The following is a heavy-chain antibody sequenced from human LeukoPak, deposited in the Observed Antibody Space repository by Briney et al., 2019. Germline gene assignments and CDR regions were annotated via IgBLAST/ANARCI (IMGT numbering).Heavy chain of an antibody. D-gene: IGHD3-10*01. CDR1: GLTFSSYA. Sequence: GRSLRLSCAASGLTFSSYAMHWVRQAPGKGLEWVAVIWYDGSNKYYTDSVKGRFSISRDNSKNMLYLQMNSLRAEDTAVYYCARSSMVRGVKGNFFDYWGQGTLVTVSS. J-gene: IGHJ4*02. V-gene: IGHV3-30*04. CDR2: IWYDGSNK. CDR3: ARSSMVRGVKGNFFDY.